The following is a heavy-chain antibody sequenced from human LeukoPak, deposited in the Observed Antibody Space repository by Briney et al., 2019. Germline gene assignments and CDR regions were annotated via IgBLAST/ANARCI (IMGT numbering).Heavy chain of an antibody. CDR1: GGSISGYH. J-gene: IGHJ6*03. V-gene: IGHV4-59*01. CDR3: ARVPRSYYYYMDV. CDR2: IYYSGSS. Sequence: PSETLSLTCNVSGGSISGYHWSWIRQPPGKGLEWLGYIYYSGSSNYNPSLKSRVTMSADTSKNQFSLKLSSVTAADTAVYYCARVPRSYYYYMDVWGKGTTVTVSS.